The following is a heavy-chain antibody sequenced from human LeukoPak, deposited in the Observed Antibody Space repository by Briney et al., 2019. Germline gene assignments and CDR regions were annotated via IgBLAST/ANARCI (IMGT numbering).Heavy chain of an antibody. Sequence: GGSLRLSCAASGFTVSSNYMSWVRRAPGKGLEWVSVIYSDSSTYYADSVKGRFTISRDNSKNTLYVQMNSLRAEDTAVYYCARESPYSLDYWGQGTLVTVSS. V-gene: IGHV3-53*01. CDR1: GFTVSSNY. CDR2: IYSDSST. D-gene: IGHD2-21*01. CDR3: ARESPYSLDY. J-gene: IGHJ4*02.